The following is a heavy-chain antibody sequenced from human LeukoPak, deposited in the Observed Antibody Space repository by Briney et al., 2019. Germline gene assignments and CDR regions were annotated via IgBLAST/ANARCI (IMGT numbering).Heavy chain of an antibody. J-gene: IGHJ4*02. V-gene: IGHV1-8*01. CDR1: GYTFTSYD. CDR2: MNPNSGNT. D-gene: IGHD3-10*01. CDR3: ARDRYSYYGSGSDYFDY. Sequence: ASVTVSCKASGYTFTSYDINWVRQAPGQGLEWMGWMNPNSGNTGYAQKFQGRVTITRNTSISTAYMELSSLRSEDTAVYYCARDRYSYYGSGSDYFDYWGQGTLVTVSS.